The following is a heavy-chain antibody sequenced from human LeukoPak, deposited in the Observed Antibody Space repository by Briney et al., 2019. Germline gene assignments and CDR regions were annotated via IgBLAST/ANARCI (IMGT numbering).Heavy chain of an antibody. V-gene: IGHV3-43*02. CDR3: XXXXXLXGGAXDI. Sequence: SLXXSXXASGFTLNSFEMNWVRLTPGKGLEWIAYMSGTRAIIKYADSVKGRFTISRDNSKNYLYLQMNSLRTEDTALYYCXXXXXLXGGAXDIWGQGTXVTVSS. J-gene: IGHJ3*02. CDR2: MSGTRAII. CDR1: GFTLNSFE. D-gene: IGHD3-16*01.